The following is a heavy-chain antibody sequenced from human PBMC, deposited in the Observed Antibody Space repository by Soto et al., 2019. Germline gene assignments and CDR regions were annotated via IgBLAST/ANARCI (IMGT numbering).Heavy chain of an antibody. CDR1: GGTFSTYA. CDR3: AVAYCSNVVCDYYYYGLDV. V-gene: IGHV1-69*06. D-gene: IGHD2-8*01. CDR2: IIPIFDKE. J-gene: IGHJ6*02. Sequence: QVQLVQSGAEVKKPGSSVKVSCKASGGTFSTYAINWVRQAPGQGLEWMGWIIPIFDKEEYAQPFQGRVTITGDRSTSTDTMELRSLSSEDTAVYYCAVAYCSNVVCDYYYYGLDVWGQGTPVTVSS.